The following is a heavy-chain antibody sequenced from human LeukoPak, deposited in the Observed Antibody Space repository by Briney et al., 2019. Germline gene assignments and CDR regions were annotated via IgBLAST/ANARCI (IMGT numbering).Heavy chain of an antibody. J-gene: IGHJ4*02. Sequence: GGSLRLSCAASGFTFSSYAMHWVCQAPGKGLEWVAVISYDGSNKYCADSVKGRFTISRDNSKNTLYLQMNSLRAEDTAVYRCARGLPYDYWGQGTLVTVSS. CDR2: ISYDGSNK. CDR1: GFTFSSYA. V-gene: IGHV3-30-3*01. CDR3: ARGLPYDY. D-gene: IGHD2-2*02.